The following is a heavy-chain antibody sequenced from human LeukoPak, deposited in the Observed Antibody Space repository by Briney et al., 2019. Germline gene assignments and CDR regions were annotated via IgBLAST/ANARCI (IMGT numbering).Heavy chain of an antibody. CDR3: ARAKDYGGNLTPFDH. J-gene: IGHJ4*02. V-gene: IGHV1-69*04. CDR2: IIPIVGVP. D-gene: IGHD4-23*01. Sequence: ASVKVSCKASGGTFSSYAINWVRQAPGQGLEWMGRIIPIVGVPNYTQKLQGRITITADKSTSTVYMELSSLRSDDTAVYYCARAKDYGGNLTPFDHWGQGTLVTVSS. CDR1: GGTFSSYA.